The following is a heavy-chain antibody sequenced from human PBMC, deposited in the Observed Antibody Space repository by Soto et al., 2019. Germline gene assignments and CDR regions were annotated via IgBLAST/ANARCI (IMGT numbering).Heavy chain of an antibody. D-gene: IGHD4-17*01. V-gene: IGHV1-8*01. CDR1: GYTFTSYD. J-gene: IGHJ3*02. Sequence: ASVKVSCKASGYTFTSYDINWVRQATGQGLEWMGWMNPNSGNTGYAQKFQGRVTMTRNTSISTAYMELSSLRSEDTAVYYCARARYDYGDAFDIWGQGTMVTVSS. CDR3: ARARYDYGDAFDI. CDR2: MNPNSGNT.